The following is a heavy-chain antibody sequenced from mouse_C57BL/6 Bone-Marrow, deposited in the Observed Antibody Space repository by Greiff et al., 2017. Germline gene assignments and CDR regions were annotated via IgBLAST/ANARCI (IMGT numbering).Heavy chain of an antibody. J-gene: IGHJ4*01. CDR1: GFNIKNSY. D-gene: IGHD1-1*01. CDR3: ALIAYYGSCYGNYAMAY. V-gene: IGHV14-3*01. Sequence: VQLQQSVAELVRPGASVKLSCKASGFNIKNSYMNWVKQRPEKGLEWIGRIDTGNGNTKYAPKFPGKATITADTSSNTAYLQLSSLTSEDTAIYYCALIAYYGSCYGNYAMAYGGQGTSGTVSS. CDR2: IDTGNGNT.